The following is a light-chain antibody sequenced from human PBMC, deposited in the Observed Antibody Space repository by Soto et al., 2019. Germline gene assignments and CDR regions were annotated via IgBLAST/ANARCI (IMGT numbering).Light chain of an antibody. V-gene: IGKV1-5*03. Sequence: DIQMTQSPSTLSASIGDRVTITCRASQTIYRWLAWYQQKPGKAPNLLIYKASNLPSGVPSRFSGSGSGTELTLTISGLQPDDSALYYCQQYNRYTWTFGQGTKVEIK. J-gene: IGKJ1*01. CDR2: KAS. CDR3: QQYNRYTWT. CDR1: QTIYRW.